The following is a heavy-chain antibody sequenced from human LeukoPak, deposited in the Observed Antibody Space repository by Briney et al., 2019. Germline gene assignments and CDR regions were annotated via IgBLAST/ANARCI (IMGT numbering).Heavy chain of an antibody. D-gene: IGHD2-21*02. CDR3: ARGAGGGYWLIDY. CDR1: GGTFSSYA. V-gene: IGHV1-69*04. J-gene: IGHJ4*02. Sequence: SVKVSCKASGGTFSSYAISWLRQPPGQGLEWMGRIIPILGIANYAQNCLGRVTITADKSTSTANMRLSGLGSEDTAVYYCARGAGGGYWLIDYWGQGTLVTVSS. CDR2: IIPILGIA.